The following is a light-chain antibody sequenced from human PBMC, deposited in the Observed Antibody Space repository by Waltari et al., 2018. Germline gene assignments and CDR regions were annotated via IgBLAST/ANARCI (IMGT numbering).Light chain of an antibody. J-gene: IGKJ2*01. CDR3: QQYGSSPYT. V-gene: IGKV3-20*01. CDR1: QSVSSSY. CDR2: GAS. Sequence: EIVLTQSPGTLSLSPGERATLPCRASQSVSSSYLAWYQQKPGQAPRLLIYGASSRGTGIPDRFSGSGSGTDFTLTISRLEPEDFAVYYCQQYGSSPYTFGQGTKLEIK.